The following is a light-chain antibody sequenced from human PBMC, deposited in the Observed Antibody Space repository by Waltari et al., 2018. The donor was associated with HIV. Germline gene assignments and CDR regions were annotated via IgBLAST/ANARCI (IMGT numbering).Light chain of an antibody. CDR3: QQYDSPPRT. Sequence: VLTQSPGTLSLSPGEGATLPCRASQSVRNNFLAWFQQKPGQAPRLLIYAASSRATGIPDRFSGSGSGTDFTLTISRLEAEDFAVYYCQQYDSPPRTFGQGTKVEIK. V-gene: IGKV3-20*01. CDR2: AAS. J-gene: IGKJ1*01. CDR1: QSVRNNF.